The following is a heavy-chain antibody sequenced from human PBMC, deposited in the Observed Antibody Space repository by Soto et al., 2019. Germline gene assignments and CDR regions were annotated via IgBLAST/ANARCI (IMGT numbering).Heavy chain of an antibody. J-gene: IGHJ6*02. CDR3: ARDKDLTGTTYYYGMDV. CDR2: IYYSGST. V-gene: IGHV4-39*07. CDR1: GGSISSSSYY. Sequence: SETLSLTCTVSGGSISSSSYYWGWIRQPPGKGLEWIGSIYYSGSTYYNPSLKSRVTISVDTSKNQFSLKLSSVTAADTAVYYCARDKDLTGTTYYYGMDVWGQGTTVTVSS. D-gene: IGHD1-7*01.